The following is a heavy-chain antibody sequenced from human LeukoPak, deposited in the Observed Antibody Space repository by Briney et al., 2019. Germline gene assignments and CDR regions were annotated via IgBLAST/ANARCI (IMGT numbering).Heavy chain of an antibody. V-gene: IGHV3-74*01. D-gene: IGHD3-10*01. Sequence: PGGSLRLSCAASGFTFSTYWMHWVRQAPGKGLVWVSRINSDGSSTDYADSVKGRFSISRDNSVNTLYLEMNSLRADDTAVYYCAKKAGSGTYYYFDYWGQGTLVTVSS. CDR3: AKKAGSGTYYYFDY. CDR2: INSDGSST. J-gene: IGHJ4*02. CDR1: GFTFSTYW.